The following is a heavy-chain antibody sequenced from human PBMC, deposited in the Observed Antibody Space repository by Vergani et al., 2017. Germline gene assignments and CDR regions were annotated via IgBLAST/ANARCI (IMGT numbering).Heavy chain of an antibody. CDR2: IYYSGSI. D-gene: IGHD2-2*01. V-gene: IGHV4-31*03. Sequence: QVQLQESGPGLVKPSQPLSLTCTVSGGSISSGGYYWSWIRQHPGKGLEWIGYIYYSGSIYYNPSLKSRVTISVDTSKNQFSLKLSSVTAADTAVYYCAREIKEYQLLVFDPWGQGTLVTVSS. CDR3: AREIKEYQLLVFDP. J-gene: IGHJ5*02. CDR1: GGSISSGGYY.